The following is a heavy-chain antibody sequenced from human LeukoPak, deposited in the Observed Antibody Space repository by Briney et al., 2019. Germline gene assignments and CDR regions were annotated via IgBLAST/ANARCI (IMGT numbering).Heavy chain of an antibody. CDR2: INHSGST. D-gene: IGHD2-2*02. V-gene: IGHV4-34*01. Sequence: GSLRLSCAASGFTFSSYSMNWVRQAPGKGLEWIGEINHSGSTNYNPSLKSRVTISVDTSKNQFSLKLSSVTAADTAVYYCARGLVPAAITRATHPWFDPWGQGTLVTVSS. CDR3: ARGLVPAAITRATHPWFDP. CDR1: GFTFSSYS. J-gene: IGHJ5*02.